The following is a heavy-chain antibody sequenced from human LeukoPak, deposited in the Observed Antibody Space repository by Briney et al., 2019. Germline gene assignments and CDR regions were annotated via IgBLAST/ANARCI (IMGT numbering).Heavy chain of an antibody. CDR1: GFTFSSYW. J-gene: IGHJ5*02. V-gene: IGHV3-7*03. CDR3: ARERDDGTGYYYLNWFDP. D-gene: IGHD3-22*01. Sequence: PGGSLRLSCVASGFTFSSYWMAWVRQAPGKGLEWLANIKQDGSDKYYVDSVKGRFTISRDNAKNSLYLQMNNLRVEDTAVYYCARERDDGTGYYYLNWFDPWGQGTLVTVSS. CDR2: IKQDGSDK.